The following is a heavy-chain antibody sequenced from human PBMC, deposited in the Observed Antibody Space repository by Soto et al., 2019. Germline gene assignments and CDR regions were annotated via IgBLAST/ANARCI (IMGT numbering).Heavy chain of an antibody. CDR1: GYSISNGYY. D-gene: IGHD3-9*01. J-gene: IGHJ4*02. V-gene: IGHV4-38-2*01. Sequence: SETLSLTYAVSGYSISNGYYRAWFRQNPGNGLEWIGGLYSGTTYYKPSLKSRIDKAGDMSKSHLYLDLNSVTATDTATYCCAAVRGPTTGTEGIFDYWGEATPVTVSS. CDR2: LYSGTT. CDR3: AAVRGPTTGTEGIFDY.